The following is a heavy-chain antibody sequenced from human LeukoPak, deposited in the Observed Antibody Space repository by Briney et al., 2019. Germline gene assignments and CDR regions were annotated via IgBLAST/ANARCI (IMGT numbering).Heavy chain of an antibody. CDR2: IYYSGST. Sequence: PSETLSLTCTVSGGSISSGGSYWSWIRQHPGKGLEWIGYIYYSGSTYYNPSLKSRVTISVDTSKNQFSLKLSSVTAADTAVYYCARYYYDSSGYFDYWGQGTLVTVSS. V-gene: IGHV4-31*03. CDR3: ARYYYDSSGYFDY. J-gene: IGHJ4*02. CDR1: GGSISSGGSY. D-gene: IGHD3-22*01.